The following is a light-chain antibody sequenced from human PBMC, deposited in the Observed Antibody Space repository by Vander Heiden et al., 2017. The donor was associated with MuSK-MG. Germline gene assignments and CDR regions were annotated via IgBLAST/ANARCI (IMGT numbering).Light chain of an antibody. Sequence: DIQMTQSPSTLSASVGDRVTITCRASQSISSWLAWYQQKPGKAPKLLIYKASSLESGVASRCSSSRSGTEVTLTISSMQPDDYAAYYCHQYSYYSQFTFGHGTKVDIK. CDR2: KAS. CDR3: HQYSYYSQFT. V-gene: IGKV1-5*03. CDR1: QSISSW. J-gene: IGKJ3*01.